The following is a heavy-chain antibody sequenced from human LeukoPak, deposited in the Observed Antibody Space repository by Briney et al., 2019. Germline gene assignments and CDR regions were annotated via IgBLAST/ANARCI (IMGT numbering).Heavy chain of an antibody. CDR2: ITTGGPNT. Sequence: GGSQRLSCTASGFTFSSYTMSWVRQAPGKGLKWVSTITTGGPNTYYADSVKGRFTVSRDDSKNTLYLQMNSLRAEDTAVYYCAKDGGLWVSAHWGDSWGRGTLVTVSS. CDR1: GFTFSSYT. J-gene: IGHJ4*02. D-gene: IGHD7-27*01. V-gene: IGHV3-23*01. CDR3: AKDGGLWVSAHWGDS.